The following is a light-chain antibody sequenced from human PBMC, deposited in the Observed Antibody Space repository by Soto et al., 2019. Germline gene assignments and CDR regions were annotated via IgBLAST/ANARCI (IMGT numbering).Light chain of an antibody. CDR3: QQYKNYPWT. J-gene: IGKJ1*01. CDR2: EAS. V-gene: IGKV1-5*03. Sequence: ILMTQSASAQSASLGDRVTITCRASQSIGNWLAWYQQKPGRAPKLLIYEASTLESGVPSRFSGGGSGTDFTLTISGLQPDDFATFYCQQYKNYPWTFGQGTKVDIK. CDR1: QSIGNW.